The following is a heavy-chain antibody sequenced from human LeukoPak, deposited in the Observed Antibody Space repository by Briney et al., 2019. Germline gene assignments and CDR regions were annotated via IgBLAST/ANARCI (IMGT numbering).Heavy chain of an antibody. D-gene: IGHD6-19*01. CDR3: ARLLHLAVGLPFDY. CDR1: GFTFSSYS. CDR2: ISSSSSYT. V-gene: IGHV3-21*01. Sequence: GGSLRLSCAASGFTFSSYSMNWVRQAPGKGLEWVSSISSSSSYTYYADSVKGRFTISRDNAKNTLYLQMNSLRAEDTAVYYCARLLHLAVGLPFDYWAREPWPPSPQ. J-gene: IGHJ4*02.